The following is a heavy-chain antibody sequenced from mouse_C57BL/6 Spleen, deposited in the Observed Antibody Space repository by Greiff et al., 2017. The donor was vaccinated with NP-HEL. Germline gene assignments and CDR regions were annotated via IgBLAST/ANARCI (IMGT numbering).Heavy chain of an antibody. V-gene: IGHV1-55*01. CDR1: GYTFTSYW. Sequence: QVQLKQPGAELVKPGASVKMSCKASGYTFTSYWITWVKQRPGQGLEWIGDIYPGSGSTNYNEKFKSKATLTVDTSSSTAYMQLSSLTSEDSAVYYCARSTGLRGYFDYGGQGTTLTVSS. D-gene: IGHD2-4*01. J-gene: IGHJ2*01. CDR2: IYPGSGST. CDR3: ARSTGLRGYFDY.